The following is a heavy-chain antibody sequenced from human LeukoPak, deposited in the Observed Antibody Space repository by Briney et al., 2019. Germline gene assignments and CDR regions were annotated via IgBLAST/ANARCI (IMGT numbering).Heavy chain of an antibody. V-gene: IGHV1-46*01. J-gene: IGHJ4*02. CDR1: GYTFTGYY. CDR2: INPSGGST. CDR3: ARVTVGSSGPSYYFDY. Sequence: EASVKVSCKASGYTFTGYYMHWVRQAPGQGLEWMGIINPSGGSTSYAQKFQGRVTMTRDTSTSTVYMELSSLRSEDTAVYYCARVTVGSSGPSYYFDYWGQGTLVTVSS. D-gene: IGHD6-19*01.